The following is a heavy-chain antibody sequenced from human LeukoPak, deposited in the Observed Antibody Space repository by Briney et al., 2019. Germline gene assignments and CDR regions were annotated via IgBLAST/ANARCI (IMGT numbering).Heavy chain of an antibody. V-gene: IGHV3-30*03. CDR3: ATDAYFDMRGGPRR. CDR2: ISYDGSTK. D-gene: IGHD3-9*01. Sequence: GGSLRLSCAASGFIFENYGMHWFRQAPGQGLQWVAVISYDGSTKYYGDSVKGRFTISRDNSKNTLFLELNGLRAEDTAVYYCATDAYFDMRGGPRRWGQGTLVSVSS. J-gene: IGHJ1*01. CDR1: GFIFENYG.